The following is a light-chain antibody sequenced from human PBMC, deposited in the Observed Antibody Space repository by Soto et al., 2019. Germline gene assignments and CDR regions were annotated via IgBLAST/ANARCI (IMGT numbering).Light chain of an antibody. V-gene: IGLV2-14*01. CDR1: SSDVGGYNY. CDR3: SSYTSSSAQV. Sequence: QSALTQPASVSGSPGQSITISCPGTSSDVGGYNYFSWYQQHPGKAPKLMIYEVSNRPSGVYNRFSGSKSGNTASLTISGLQADDDDDYYCSSYTSSSAQVFGGGTKLTVL. J-gene: IGLJ2*01. CDR2: EVS.